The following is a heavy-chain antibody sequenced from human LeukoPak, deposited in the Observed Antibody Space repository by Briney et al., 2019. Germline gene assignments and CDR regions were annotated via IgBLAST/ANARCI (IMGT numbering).Heavy chain of an antibody. V-gene: IGHV4-59*01. CDR2: IYYSGST. CDR3: AVSRGGYYGSGSPYYFDY. J-gene: IGHJ4*02. CDR1: GGSISNYY. D-gene: IGHD3-10*01. Sequence: SETLSLTRTVSGGSISNYYWSWIRQPPGKGLEWIGYIYYSGSTNYNPSLKSRVTISVDTSKNQFSLKLSSVTAADTAVYYCAVSRGGYYGSGSPYYFDYWGQGTLVTVSS.